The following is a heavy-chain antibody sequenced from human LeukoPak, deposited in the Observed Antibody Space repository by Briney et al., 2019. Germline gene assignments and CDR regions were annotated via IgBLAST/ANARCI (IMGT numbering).Heavy chain of an antibody. J-gene: IGHJ4*02. V-gene: IGHV3-48*03. CDR2: ISSSGSTI. Sequence: GGSLRLSCAASGFTLSSYEMDWVRQAPGKGLEWVSYISSSGSTIYYADSVKGRFTISRDNAKNSLFLQMNSLRAEDTAVYFCARNFNQLLSYWGQGTLVTVSS. D-gene: IGHD2-2*01. CDR1: GFTLSSYE. CDR3: ARNFNQLLSY.